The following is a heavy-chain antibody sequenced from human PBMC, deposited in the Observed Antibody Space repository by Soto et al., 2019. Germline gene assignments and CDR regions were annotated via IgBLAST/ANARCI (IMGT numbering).Heavy chain of an antibody. D-gene: IGHD3-3*02. CDR1: GYKFGSAW. V-gene: IGHV5-51*01. CDR3: ARQLDHICDS. CDR2: IKPGTSDI. J-gene: IGHJ4*02. Sequence: PGESLKISCKGVGYKFGSAWIGWVRQMPGKGLEWMGIIKPGTSDIRYSPSCRGHVTISADEAVSTAYLQWSSLKASDTAMYYCARQLDHICDSWGQGTLVTVS.